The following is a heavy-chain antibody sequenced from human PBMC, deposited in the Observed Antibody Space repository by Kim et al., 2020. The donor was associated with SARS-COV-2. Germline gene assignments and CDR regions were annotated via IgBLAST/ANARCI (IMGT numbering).Heavy chain of an antibody. Sequence: ADSGKGRFTISRDNSKNTLYLQMNGLVAEDTAVDYCAKVGRGVIIDGMDVCGQGTTVTVSS. J-gene: IGHJ6*02. V-gene: IGHV3-23*01. D-gene: IGHD3-10*01. CDR3: AKVGRGVIIDGMDV.